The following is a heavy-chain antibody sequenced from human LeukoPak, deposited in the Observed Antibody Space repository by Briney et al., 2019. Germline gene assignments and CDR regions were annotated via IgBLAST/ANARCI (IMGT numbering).Heavy chain of an antibody. CDR1: GLTFGNYW. CDR3: ARDEGEQWQPLDY. V-gene: IGHV3-74*01. Sequence: SGGSLRLSCAASGLTFGNYWMHWVRQAPGKGLVWVSRIHSDGSSPIYADSVKGRFTISRDNAKNTLYLQMNSLRDEDTAVYYCARDEGEQWQPLDYWGQGTLVTVSS. D-gene: IGHD6-19*01. CDR2: IHSDGSSP. J-gene: IGHJ4*02.